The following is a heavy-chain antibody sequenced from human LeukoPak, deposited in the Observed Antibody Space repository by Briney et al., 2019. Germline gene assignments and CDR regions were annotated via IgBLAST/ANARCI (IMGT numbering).Heavy chain of an antibody. CDR1: GFTFDDYG. CDR3: AKIAETSGSYGQGYDY. CDR2: INWNGGST. D-gene: IGHD1-26*01. V-gene: IGHV3-20*04. J-gene: IGHJ4*02. Sequence: PGGSLRLSCAASGFTFDDYGMSWVRQAPGKGLEWVSGINWNGGSTGYADSVKGRFTISRDNAKNSLYLQMNSLRAEDTAVYYCAKIAETSGSYGQGYDYWGQGTLVTVSS.